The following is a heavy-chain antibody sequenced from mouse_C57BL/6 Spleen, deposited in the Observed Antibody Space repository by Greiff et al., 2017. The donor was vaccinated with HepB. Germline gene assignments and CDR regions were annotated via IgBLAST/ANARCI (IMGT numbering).Heavy chain of an antibody. J-gene: IGHJ4*01. CDR3: AREKITTVVAVHYYAMDY. Sequence: VQLQQSGPELVKPGASVKISCKASGYAFSSSWMNWVKQRPGKGLEWIGRIYPGDGDTNYNGKFKGKATLTADKSSSTAYMQLSSLTSEDSAVYFCAREKITTVVAVHYYAMDYWGQGTSVTVSS. D-gene: IGHD1-1*01. V-gene: IGHV1-82*01. CDR2: IYPGDGDT. CDR1: GYAFSSSW.